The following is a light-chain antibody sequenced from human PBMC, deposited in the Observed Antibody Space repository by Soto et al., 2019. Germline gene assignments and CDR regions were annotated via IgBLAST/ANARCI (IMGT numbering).Light chain of an antibody. CDR2: AAS. V-gene: IGKV3-20*01. J-gene: IGKJ4*01. CDR1: QSVSSTL. Sequence: EIVLTQSPGTLSLSPGERATLSCRASQSVSSTLLAWYQQKPGQAPRLLIYAASSRATGIPDRFSGSGSGTDFTLTISRLEPEDFAVYYCQQYGSSPLTFGGGTKVEIK. CDR3: QQYGSSPLT.